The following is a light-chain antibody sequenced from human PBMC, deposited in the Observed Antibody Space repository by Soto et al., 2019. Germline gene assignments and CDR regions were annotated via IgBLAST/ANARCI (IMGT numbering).Light chain of an antibody. J-gene: IGKJ1*01. CDR1: QSISSY. CDR3: QQYHTYPWT. V-gene: IGKV1-5*01. Sequence: DIQMTQSPSTLSASVGDRVTITCRASQSISSYLAWYQQKPGKAPKVLIVDASSLESGVPSRFSGSGSGTEFTLSISGLQPDDFATYYCQQYHTYPWTFGQGTKVESK. CDR2: DAS.